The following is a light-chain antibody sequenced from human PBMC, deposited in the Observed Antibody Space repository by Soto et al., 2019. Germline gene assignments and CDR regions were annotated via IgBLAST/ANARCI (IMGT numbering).Light chain of an antibody. Sequence: DIQMTQSPSSLSASVGDRVTITCRASQGISSYFAWYQQKPGKAPKLLIYAASTLQSGVPSRFSGSGSGTEFTLTISSLQPEDFATYYCQQLNSYLTWTFGQGTKVDIK. CDR1: QGISSY. CDR3: QQLNSYLTWT. J-gene: IGKJ1*01. V-gene: IGKV1-9*01. CDR2: AAS.